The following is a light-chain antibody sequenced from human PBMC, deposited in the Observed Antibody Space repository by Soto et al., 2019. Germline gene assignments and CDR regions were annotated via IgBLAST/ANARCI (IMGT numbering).Light chain of an antibody. V-gene: IGLV3-1*01. CDR2: QDN. J-gene: IGLJ2*01. Sequence: SYELTQPPSVSVSPGQTASITCSGDKLGDKYACWYQRKPGQSPVLVIYQDNKRPSGIPERFSGSNSGNTATLTISGTQAMYEADYYCQAWDSSTVVFGGGTKLTVL. CDR1: KLGDKY. CDR3: QAWDSSTVV.